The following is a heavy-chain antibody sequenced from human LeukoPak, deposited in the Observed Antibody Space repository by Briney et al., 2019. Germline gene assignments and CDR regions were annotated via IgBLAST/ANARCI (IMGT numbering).Heavy chain of an antibody. V-gene: IGHV4-39*07. Sequence: SETLSLTCTVSGGSISGSSYYWGWIRQPPGKGLEWIGNIYYSGSTYYNPSLKSRVTISVDTSKNQFSLKLSSVTAADTAVYYCARAGSGWSQIDYWGQGTLVTVSS. CDR1: GGSISGSSYY. D-gene: IGHD6-19*01. CDR3: ARAGSGWSQIDY. CDR2: IYYSGST. J-gene: IGHJ4*02.